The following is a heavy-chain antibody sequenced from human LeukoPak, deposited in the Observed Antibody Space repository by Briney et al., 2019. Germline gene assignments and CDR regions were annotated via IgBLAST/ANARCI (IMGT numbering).Heavy chain of an antibody. CDR1: GYTFTGYY. CDR3: ARALTYYYDSSGYYAPPDAFDI. Sequence: ASVKVSCKASGYTFTGYYMHWVRQAPGQGLEWMGWINPNSGGTNYAQKFQGRVTMTRDTSISTACMELSRLRSDDTAVYYCARALTYYYDSSGYYAPPDAFDIWGQGTMVTVSS. D-gene: IGHD3-22*01. J-gene: IGHJ3*02. V-gene: IGHV1-2*02. CDR2: INPNSGGT.